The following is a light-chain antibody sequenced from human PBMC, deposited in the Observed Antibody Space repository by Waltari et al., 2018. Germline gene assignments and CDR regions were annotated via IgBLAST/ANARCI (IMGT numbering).Light chain of an antibody. CDR2: WAS. Sequence: DIVMTQSPDSLAVSLGERATINCKSSQSVLYSSNNKNYLAWYQQKPGQPPKLLIYWASTRESGVPDRFSGSGSGTDFTLTISSLQAEDVAVYYYQQDYSTLLTFGGGTKVEIK. CDR3: QQDYSTLLT. J-gene: IGKJ4*01. V-gene: IGKV4-1*01. CDR1: QSVLYSSNNKNY.